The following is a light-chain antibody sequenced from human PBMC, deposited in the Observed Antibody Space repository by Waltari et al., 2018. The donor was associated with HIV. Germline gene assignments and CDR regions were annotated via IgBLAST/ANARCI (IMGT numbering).Light chain of an antibody. CDR1: KLGDKY. CDR2: QDS. CDR3: QAWDSSTVV. Sequence: SYELTQPPSVSVSPGQTASITCSGDKLGDKYACWYQQKPGQSPVLVIYQDSKPPSGIPERFSGSNSGNTATLTISGTQAMDEADYYCQAWDSSTVVFSGGTKLTVL. V-gene: IGLV3-1*01. J-gene: IGLJ2*01.